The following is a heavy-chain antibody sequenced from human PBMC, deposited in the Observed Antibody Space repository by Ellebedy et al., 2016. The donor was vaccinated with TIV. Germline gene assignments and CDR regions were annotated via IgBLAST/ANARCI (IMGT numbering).Heavy chain of an antibody. J-gene: IGHJ4*02. CDR3: AIRLLGRY. Sequence: GESLKISCAASGFTFSSYAMSWVRQAPGKGLEWVSAISGSGGSTYYADSVKGRFTISRDNSKNTLYLQMNSLRAEDTAVYYCAIRLLGRYWGQGTLVTVSS. CDR1: GFTFSSYA. V-gene: IGHV3-23*01. CDR2: ISGSGGST. D-gene: IGHD5-12*01.